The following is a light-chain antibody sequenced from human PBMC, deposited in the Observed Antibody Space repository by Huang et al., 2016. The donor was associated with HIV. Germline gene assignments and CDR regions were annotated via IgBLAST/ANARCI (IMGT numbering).Light chain of an antibody. CDR2: DAS. CDR1: QSISGW. Sequence: DIQMTQSPSTLSASVGARVTITCRANQSISGWVAWYQQKPGKVPKLLMFDASNLESGVPSRFSGSGSETEFTLTIATVQPDDFAIYYCQQYNSYPWTFGQGTKVDVK. CDR3: QQYNSYPWT. V-gene: IGKV1-5*01. J-gene: IGKJ1*01.